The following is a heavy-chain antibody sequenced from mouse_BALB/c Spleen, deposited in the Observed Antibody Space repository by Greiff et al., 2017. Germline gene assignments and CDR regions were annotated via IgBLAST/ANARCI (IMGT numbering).Heavy chain of an antibody. CDR3: ARSTARAFAY. CDR2: IYPGDGDT. V-gene: IGHV1-80*01. Sequence: LVESGAELVSPGSSVKISCKASGYAFSSYWMNWVKQRPGQGLEWIGQIYPGDGDTNYNGKFNGKATLTADKSSSTAYMQLSSLTSEDSAVYFCARSTARAFAYWGQGTLVTVSA. CDR1: GYAFSSYW. D-gene: IGHD3-2*01. J-gene: IGHJ3*01.